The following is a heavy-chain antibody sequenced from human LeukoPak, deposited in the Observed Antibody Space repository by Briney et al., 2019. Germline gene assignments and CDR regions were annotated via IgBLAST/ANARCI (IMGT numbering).Heavy chain of an antibody. CDR2: INPNSGGT. Sequence: APVKVSCKASGYTFTGYYMHWVRQAPGQGLEWMGWINPNSGGTNYAQKFQGRVTMTRATSISTAYMELSRLRSDDTAVYYCARDPLSSIAAQGWFDPWGQGTLVTVSS. V-gene: IGHV1-2*02. D-gene: IGHD6-6*01. CDR1: GYTFTGYY. J-gene: IGHJ5*02. CDR3: ARDPLSSIAAQGWFDP.